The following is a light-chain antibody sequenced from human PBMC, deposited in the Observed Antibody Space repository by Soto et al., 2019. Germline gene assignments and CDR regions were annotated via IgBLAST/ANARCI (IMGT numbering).Light chain of an antibody. J-gene: IGKJ4*01. CDR1: QSVSSNY. V-gene: IGKV3-20*01. CDR3: QQYGGSPRVT. CDR2: SAS. Sequence: EMVLTQSPGTLSLSPGERVTLSCRASQSVSSNYLAWYQQKPGQAPRILIYSASSRATGIPDRFSGSGSGTDFALTINRLEPEDFAVYYCQQYGGSPRVTFGGGTKVEIK.